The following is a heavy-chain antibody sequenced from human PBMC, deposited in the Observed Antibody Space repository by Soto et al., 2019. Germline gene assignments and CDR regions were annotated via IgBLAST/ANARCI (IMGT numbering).Heavy chain of an antibody. V-gene: IGHV1-69*01. CDR2: IIPIFGTA. J-gene: IGHJ5*02. Sequence: QVQLVQSGAEVKKPGSSVKVSCKASGGTFSSYAISWVRQAPGQGLEWMGGIIPIFGTANYAQKFQGRVTITADESTSTAYMELSSLRSEDTAVYYCARVGAGYSSSWPVGWFDPWGQGTLVTVSS. CDR3: ARVGAGYSSSWPVGWFDP. CDR1: GGTFSSYA. D-gene: IGHD6-13*01.